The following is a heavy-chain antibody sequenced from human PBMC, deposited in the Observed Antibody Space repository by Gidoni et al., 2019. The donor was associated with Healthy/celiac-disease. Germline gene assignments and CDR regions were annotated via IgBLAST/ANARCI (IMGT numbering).Heavy chain of an antibody. CDR3: ARENQGGGAIYYYYGMDV. CDR2: ISYEGSNK. D-gene: IGHD3-16*01. CDR1: GFTFSSYA. J-gene: IGHJ6*02. V-gene: IGHV3-30*04. Sequence: QVQLVESGGGVVQPGRSLRLSCAASGFTFSSYAMHWVSQAPGKGLEWVAVISYEGSNKYYADSVKGRFTISRDNSKNTLYLQMNSLRAEDTAVYYCARENQGGGAIYYYYGMDVWGQGTTVTVSS.